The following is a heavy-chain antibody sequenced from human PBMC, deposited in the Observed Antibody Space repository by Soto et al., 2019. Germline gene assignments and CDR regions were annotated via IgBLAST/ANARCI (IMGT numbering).Heavy chain of an antibody. Sequence: QVQLQQWGAGLLKPSETLSLTCAVYSGSLSGYYWSWIRQPPGKGLEWIGEINHSGTTNYNPSLNSRVTISVDTSKNQFSLKLSSVTAADTAVYYCARVSGQLSIRSNWFDPWGQGTLVTVSS. CDR2: INHSGTT. J-gene: IGHJ5*02. CDR1: SGSLSGYY. V-gene: IGHV4-34*01. D-gene: IGHD1-1*01. CDR3: ARVSGQLSIRSNWFDP.